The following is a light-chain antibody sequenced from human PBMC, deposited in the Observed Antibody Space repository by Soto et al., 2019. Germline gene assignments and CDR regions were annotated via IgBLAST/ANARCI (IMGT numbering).Light chain of an antibody. J-gene: IGLJ3*02. CDR3: SNWDDSLNGWV. CDR2: NDD. CDR1: ISNIGKDT. Sequence: QSVLTQPPSVSGTPGLRVNISCSGGISNIGKDTVNWYQQLPGTAPKLLMFNDDKRPSGVPDRFSGSRSGTSASLAISGLPSDDWACFFCSNWDDSLNGWVFGGGTKLTVL. V-gene: IGLV1-44*01.